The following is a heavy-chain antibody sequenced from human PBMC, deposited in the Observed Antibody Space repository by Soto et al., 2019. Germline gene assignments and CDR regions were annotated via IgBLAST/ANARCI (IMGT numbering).Heavy chain of an antibody. D-gene: IGHD3-16*01. CDR3: ARDVPLNYYDGTFSYYAMDV. J-gene: IGHJ6*02. Sequence: SVKVSCKASGGTFSSHAISWVRQAPGQGLEWMGGIIPFFKAANYAQKFQGRVTITADDSTRTAYMDPYSLRSEDPAVYYCARDVPLNYYDGTFSYYAMDVWGQGTTVTVSS. V-gene: IGHV1-69*13. CDR1: GGTFSSHA. CDR2: IIPFFKAA.